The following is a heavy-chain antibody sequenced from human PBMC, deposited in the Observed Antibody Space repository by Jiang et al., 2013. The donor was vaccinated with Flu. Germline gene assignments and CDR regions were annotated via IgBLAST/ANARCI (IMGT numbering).Heavy chain of an antibody. Sequence: QTLSLTCAISGDSVSSNSAAWNWIRQSPSRGLEWLGRTYYRSKWYNDYAVSVKSRVSIHADSSKNHFSLHLDSVTPEDTAVYYCARDPRCGSTDCFMGWFDPWGQGTLVTVSS. V-gene: IGHV6-1*01. CDR2: TYYRSKWYN. CDR1: GDSVSSNSAA. D-gene: IGHD2-2*01. CDR3: ARDPRCGSTDCFMGWFDP. J-gene: IGHJ5*02.